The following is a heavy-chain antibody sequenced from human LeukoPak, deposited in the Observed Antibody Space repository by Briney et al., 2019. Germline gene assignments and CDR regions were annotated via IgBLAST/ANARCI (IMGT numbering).Heavy chain of an antibody. CDR3: TRRDSGSYATHDI. Sequence: GGSLRLSCAASGFTFSGSAMHWVRQASGKGLEWVGRIRSKANSYATAYAASVKGRFTISRDDSKNTAYLQMNSLKTEDTAVYYCTRRDSGSYATHDIWGQGTMVTVSS. D-gene: IGHD1-26*01. J-gene: IGHJ3*02. CDR2: IRSKANSYAT. CDR1: GFTFSGSA. V-gene: IGHV3-73*01.